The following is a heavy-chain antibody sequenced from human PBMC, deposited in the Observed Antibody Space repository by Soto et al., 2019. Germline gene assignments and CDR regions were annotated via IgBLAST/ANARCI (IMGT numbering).Heavy chain of an antibody. Sequence: EVQLLESGGGLVQPGGSLRLSCAASGFTFSSYAMSWVREAPGKGLEWVSAISGSGGSTYYADSVKGRFTISRDNSKNTPYLQMNSLRAEDTAVYYCAKEGEHSIGWANFDYWGQGTLVTVSS. CDR3: AKEGEHSIGWANFDY. D-gene: IGHD6-19*01. CDR2: ISGSGGST. CDR1: GFTFSSYA. J-gene: IGHJ4*02. V-gene: IGHV3-23*01.